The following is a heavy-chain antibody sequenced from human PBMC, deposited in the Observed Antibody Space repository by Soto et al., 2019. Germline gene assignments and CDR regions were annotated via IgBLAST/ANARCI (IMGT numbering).Heavy chain of an antibody. V-gene: IGHV3-15*01. CDR3: TTDPXTTVTNPYFAXDV. Sequence: GGSLRLSCAASELTFAKAWISWVRQPPGKGLEWVGRIKSEVDGGTTAYAAPVKGRFTISRDDSKNTLYLEMNSLTTEDTALYYCTTDPXTTVTNPYFAXDVWGQGTMXTVSS. J-gene: IGHJ6*02. CDR1: ELTFAKAW. CDR2: IKSEVDGGTT. D-gene: IGHD4-17*01.